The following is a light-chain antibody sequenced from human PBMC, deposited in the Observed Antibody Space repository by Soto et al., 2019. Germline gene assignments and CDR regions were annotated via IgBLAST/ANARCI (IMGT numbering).Light chain of an antibody. Sequence: QSALTQPASLSGSPGQSITLSCTGTSSDVGGYNYVSWYQHHPGKAPKLMIYEVSSRPSGVSNRFPGSKSGNTASLTISGLQAEDEADYYCISKTGSRTLVVFGGGTKVTVL. CDR2: EVS. CDR1: SSDVGGYNY. J-gene: IGLJ2*01. V-gene: IGLV2-14*01. CDR3: ISKTGSRTLVV.